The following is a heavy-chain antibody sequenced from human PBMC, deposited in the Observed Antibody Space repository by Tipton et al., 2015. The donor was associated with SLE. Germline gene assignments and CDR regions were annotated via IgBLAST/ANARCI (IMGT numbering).Heavy chain of an antibody. Sequence: TLSLTCAVYGGSLSGYYWSWIRQPPGKGLEWIGEINHSGSTNYNPSLKSRVTISGDTSKSQFALKLSSVTAADTAVYYCASSGTRWKYAYWGQGTLVTVSS. D-gene: IGHD5-12*01. CDR1: GGSLSGYY. CDR2: INHSGST. V-gene: IGHV4-34*01. CDR3: ASSGTRWKYAY. J-gene: IGHJ4*02.